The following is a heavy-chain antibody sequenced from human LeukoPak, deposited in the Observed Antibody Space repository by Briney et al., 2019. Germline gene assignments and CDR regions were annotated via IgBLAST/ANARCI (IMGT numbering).Heavy chain of an antibody. J-gene: IGHJ4*02. V-gene: IGHV4-34*01. CDR3: ARGSGRDY. CDR2: INHSGST. CDR1: GGSFSGYY. Sequence: SETLSLTCAVSGGSFSGYYWSWIRQPPRKGLERIGEINHSGSTNYNPSLKSRVTISVDTSKNQFSLKLSSVTAADTAVYYCARGSGRDYWGQGTLVTVSS. D-gene: IGHD3-10*01.